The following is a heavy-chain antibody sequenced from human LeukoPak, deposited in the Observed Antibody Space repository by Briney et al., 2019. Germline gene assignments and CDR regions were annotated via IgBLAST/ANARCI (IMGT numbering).Heavy chain of an antibody. D-gene: IGHD3-22*01. J-gene: IGHJ6*02. CDR3: ARTGGYYYDSSGSNPYPYYYYYYGMDV. Sequence: ASVKVSCKASGYTFTSYYMHWVRQAPGQGLEWMGIINPSGGSTSYAQKFQGRVTMTRDTSTSTVYMELSSLRSEDTAVYYCARTGGYYYDSSGSNPYPYYYYYYGMDVWGQGTTVTVSS. V-gene: IGHV1-46*01. CDR2: INPSGGST. CDR1: GYTFTSYY.